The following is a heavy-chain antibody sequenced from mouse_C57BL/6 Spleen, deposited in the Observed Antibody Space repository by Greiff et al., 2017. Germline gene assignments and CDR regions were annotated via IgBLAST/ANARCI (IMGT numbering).Heavy chain of an antibody. CDR1: GFTFSSYA. CDR2: ISDGGSYT. V-gene: IGHV5-4*01. Sequence: VQGVESGGGLVKPGGSLKLSCAASGFTFSSYAMSWVRQTPEKRLEWVATISDGGSYTYYPDNVTGRFTISRDNAKNNLYLQMSHLKSEDTAMYYCARALDHYYAMDYWGQGTSVTVSS. CDR3: ARALDHYYAMDY. J-gene: IGHJ4*01.